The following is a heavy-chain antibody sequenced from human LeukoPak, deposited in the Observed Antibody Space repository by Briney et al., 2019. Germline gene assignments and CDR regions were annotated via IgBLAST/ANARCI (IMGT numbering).Heavy chain of an antibody. CDR3: TRTRYYYDSSDFQH. J-gene: IGHJ1*01. CDR2: IRSKAYGGTT. CDR1: GFTFGDYA. V-gene: IGHV3-49*04. Sequence: AGGSLRLSCTASGFTFGDYAMSWVRRAPGKGLEWVGFIRSKAYGGTTEYAASVKGRFTISRDDSKSIAYLQMNSLKTEDTAVYYCTRTRYYYDSSDFQHWGQGTLVTVSS. D-gene: IGHD3-22*01.